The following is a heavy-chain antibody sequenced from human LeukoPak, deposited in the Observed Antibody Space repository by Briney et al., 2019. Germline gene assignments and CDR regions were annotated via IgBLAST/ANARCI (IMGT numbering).Heavy chain of an antibody. CDR2: ISYDGSNK. CDR3: AKDRGGSYGGGFDY. Sequence: GRSLRLSCAASGFTFSSYGMHWVRQAPGKGLEWVAVISYDGSNKYYADSVKGRFTISRDNSKNTLYLQMNSLRAEDTAVYYCAKDRGGSYGGGFDYWGQGTLVTVSS. CDR1: GFTFSSYG. J-gene: IGHJ4*02. D-gene: IGHD1-26*01. V-gene: IGHV3-30*18.